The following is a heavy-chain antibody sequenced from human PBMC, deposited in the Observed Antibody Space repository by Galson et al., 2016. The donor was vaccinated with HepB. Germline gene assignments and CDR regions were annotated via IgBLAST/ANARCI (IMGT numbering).Heavy chain of an antibody. D-gene: IGHD2-15*01. CDR3: AKDFGRFCDSGSCFPLDC. J-gene: IGHJ4*02. Sequence: SLRLSCAGSGFTFRNYGMHWVRQVPGKGLEWVAVISYDGSNKYYIDSVKGRFTISRDNSRDTLYLQMNSLRTEDTAVFYCAKDFGRFCDSGSCFPLDCWGPGTLVSVSS. CDR1: GFTFRNYG. CDR2: ISYDGSNK. V-gene: IGHV3-30*18.